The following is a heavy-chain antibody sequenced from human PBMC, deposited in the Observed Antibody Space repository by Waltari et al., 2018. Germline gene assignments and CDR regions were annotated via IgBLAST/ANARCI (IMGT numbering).Heavy chain of an antibody. Sequence: EVQLVESGGGLVQPGGSLRLSCAASGFIFSTYAVHWVRQAPGKGLEYVSAISSDGGSTYDANSLKGRFTIARDKSKNTLDVQMGSLRVDDMAVYYCARGQTVSCYTPVDCWGQGTLVTVSS. CDR3: ARGQTVSCYTPVDC. J-gene: IGHJ4*02. D-gene: IGHD2-15*01. V-gene: IGHV3-64*01. CDR1: GFIFSTYA. CDR2: ISSDGGST.